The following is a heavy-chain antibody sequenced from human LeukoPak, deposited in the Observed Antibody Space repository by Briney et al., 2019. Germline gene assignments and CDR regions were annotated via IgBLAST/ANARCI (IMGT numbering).Heavy chain of an antibody. CDR1: GFTFSSYW. CDR3: ARGDYGDYVRANDAFDI. J-gene: IGHJ3*02. V-gene: IGHV3-74*01. D-gene: IGHD4-17*01. Sequence: GGSLRLSCAASGFTFSSYWMHWVRQAPGKGLVWVSRIKSDGSSISYADSVRGRFTISRDNAKSTLYLQMSSLRAEDTAVYYCARGDYGDYVRANDAFDILGQGTMVTVSS. CDR2: IKSDGSSI.